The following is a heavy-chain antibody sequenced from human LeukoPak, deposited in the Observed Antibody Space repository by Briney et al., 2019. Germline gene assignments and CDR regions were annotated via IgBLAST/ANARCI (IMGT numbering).Heavy chain of an antibody. J-gene: IGHJ4*02. CDR3: ASGSPEFDY. CDR2: INPSGVST. Sequence: ASVKVSCKASGYTFSSYYMHWVRQAPGQGLEWMGIINPSGVSTSYAEKVQGRVTMTRGTSTSTVYMELSSLRSEDTAVYYCASGSPEFDYWGQGTLVTVSS. CDR1: GYTFSSYY. V-gene: IGHV1-46*03.